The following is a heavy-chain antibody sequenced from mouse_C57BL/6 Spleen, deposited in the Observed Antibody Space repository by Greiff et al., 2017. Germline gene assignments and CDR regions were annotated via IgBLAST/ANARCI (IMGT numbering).Heavy chain of an antibody. Sequence: QVQLQQPGAELVKPGASVKMSCKASGYTFTSYWITWVKQRPGQGLEWIGDIYPGSGSTNYNEKFKSKATLTVDTSSSTAYMQLSSLTSEDSAVFYGAREGVYYYGSRDWYFDVWGTGTTVTVSS. CDR3: AREGVYYYGSRDWYFDV. D-gene: IGHD1-1*01. J-gene: IGHJ1*03. CDR1: GYTFTSYW. CDR2: IYPGSGST. V-gene: IGHV1-55*01.